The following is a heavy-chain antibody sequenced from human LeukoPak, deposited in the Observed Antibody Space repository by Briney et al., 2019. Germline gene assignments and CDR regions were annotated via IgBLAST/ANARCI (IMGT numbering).Heavy chain of an antibody. CDR2: ISGSGGST. CDR1: GFTFSSYA. V-gene: IGHV3-23*01. J-gene: IGHJ4*02. Sequence: PGGSLRLSCAASGFTFSSYAMSWVRQAPGKGLEWVSGISGSGGSTNYADSAKGRFTISRDNSKNTLYLQLNSLGVEDTAVYYCAKVAPYGNYVFDYWGQGTLVTVSS. CDR3: AKVAPYGNYVFDY. D-gene: IGHD1-7*01.